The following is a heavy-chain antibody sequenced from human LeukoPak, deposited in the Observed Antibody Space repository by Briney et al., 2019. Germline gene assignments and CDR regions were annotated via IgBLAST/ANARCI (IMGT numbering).Heavy chain of an antibody. CDR2: ISGGSGST. Sequence: GGSLRLSCAASDFTISNYGMSWVRQAPGKGLEWVSTISGGSGSTYYADSVKGRFTISRDNSKNTLSLQMNSLRAEDTAIYYCAKPDGIAATEVWGQGTLVTVSS. CDR1: DFTISNYG. CDR3: AKPDGIAATEV. D-gene: IGHD6-13*01. J-gene: IGHJ4*02. V-gene: IGHV3-23*01.